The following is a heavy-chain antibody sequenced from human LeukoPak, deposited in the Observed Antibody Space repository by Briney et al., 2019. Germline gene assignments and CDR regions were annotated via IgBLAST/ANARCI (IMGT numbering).Heavy chain of an antibody. CDR2: IYTSGST. CDR1: GGSISSYY. Sequence: SETLSLTCTVSGGSISSYYWTWIGQPAGKGLEWIGRIYTSGSTNYNPSLKSRVTMSVDTSKNQFSLKLSSVTAADTAVYYCAGQLDIVVVPASYYYMDVWGKGTTVTVSS. V-gene: IGHV4-4*07. D-gene: IGHD2-2*03. CDR3: AGQLDIVVVPASYYYMDV. J-gene: IGHJ6*03.